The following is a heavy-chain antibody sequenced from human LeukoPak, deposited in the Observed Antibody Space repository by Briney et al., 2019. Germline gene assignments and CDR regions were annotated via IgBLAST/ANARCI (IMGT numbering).Heavy chain of an antibody. J-gene: IGHJ4*02. Sequence: GGSLRLSCAASGFTFSSYAMSWVRHAPGKGLEWVSALSGSGGTTYYADSVKGRFTISRDNSKNTLYLQINSLRGHGTAVHYYAIGVDYWGQGTLVTVFS. CDR2: LSGSGGTT. V-gene: IGHV3-23*01. CDR3: AIGVDY. CDR1: GFTFSSYA.